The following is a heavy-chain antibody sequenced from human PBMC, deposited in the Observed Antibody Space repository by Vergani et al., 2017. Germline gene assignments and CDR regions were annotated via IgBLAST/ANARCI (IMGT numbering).Heavy chain of an antibody. Sequence: QVKLVQSGAEVKKPGSSVKVSCKASGGTFSSYTISWVRQAPGQGLEWMGRIIPILGIANYAQKFQGRVTITADKSTSTAYMELSSLRSEDTAVYYCARDLRRCSSTSCYTSSDYWGQGTLVTVSS. CDR1: GGTFSSYT. CDR2: IIPILGIA. J-gene: IGHJ4*02. V-gene: IGHV1-69*08. CDR3: ARDLRRCSSTSCYTSSDY. D-gene: IGHD2-2*02.